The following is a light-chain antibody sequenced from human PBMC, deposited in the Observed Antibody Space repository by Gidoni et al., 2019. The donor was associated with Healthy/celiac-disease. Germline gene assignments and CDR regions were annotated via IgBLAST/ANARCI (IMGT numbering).Light chain of an antibody. CDR2: DAS. J-gene: IGKJ4*01. CDR3: QQYDNLPSLT. Sequence: DIQMTQSPSSLSASVGDRVTITCQARQDISNYLTWYQQKPGKAPKLLIYDASNLETGVPSRFSGSGSGTDFTFTISSLQPEDIATYYCQQYDNLPSLTFXGXTKVEIK. V-gene: IGKV1-33*01. CDR1: QDISNY.